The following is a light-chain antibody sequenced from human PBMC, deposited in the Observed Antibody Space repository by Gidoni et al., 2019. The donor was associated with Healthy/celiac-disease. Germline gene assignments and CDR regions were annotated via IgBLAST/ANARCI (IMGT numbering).Light chain of an antibody. J-gene: IGLJ3*02. CDR1: SSTIGAVYD. Sequence: QSVLTQPPSVSGAPGQRVTIYCTGSSSTIGAVYDVHWYQQLPGTAPKRLIYGNSNQPSGVPDRFSGSKSGTSASLAITGLQAEDEADYYCQSYDSSLSGWVFGGGTKLTVL. V-gene: IGLV1-40*01. CDR3: QSYDSSLSGWV. CDR2: GNS.